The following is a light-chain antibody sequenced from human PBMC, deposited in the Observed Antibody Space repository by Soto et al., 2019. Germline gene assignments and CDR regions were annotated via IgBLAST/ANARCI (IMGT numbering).Light chain of an antibody. CDR1: QSVGSY. V-gene: IGKV3-11*01. CDR3: QKRSDWRFT. CDR2: DAS. J-gene: IGKJ3*01. Sequence: EIVLTQSPATPSLSPGERATLSCRASQSVGSYLAWYQQKPGQAPRLLIYDASNRATGVPARFSGRGSGTDFTLTISSLEPEDFGVYYCQKRSDWRFTFGPGTKVDIK.